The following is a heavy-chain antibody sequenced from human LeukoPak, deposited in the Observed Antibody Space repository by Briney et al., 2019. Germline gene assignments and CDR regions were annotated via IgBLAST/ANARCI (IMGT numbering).Heavy chain of an antibody. CDR2: IYPGDSDT. CDR1: GYSFTSYW. V-gene: IGHV5-51*01. D-gene: IGHD1-26*01. CDR3: ARHRDRGRVGASPWSDY. Sequence: GESLKISCKGSGYSFTSYWIGWVRQMPGKGLEWMGIIYPGDSDTRYSPSFQGQVTISADKSISTAYLQWSSLKASDTAVYYCARHRDRGRVGASPWSDYWGQGTLVTVSS. J-gene: IGHJ4*02.